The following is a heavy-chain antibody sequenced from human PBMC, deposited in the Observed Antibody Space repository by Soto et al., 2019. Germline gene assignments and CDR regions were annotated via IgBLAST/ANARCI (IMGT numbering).Heavy chain of an antibody. CDR2: INHSGST. D-gene: IGHD2-2*01. CDR3: ARGRRVVVPATPPMVYYYNYYGMDV. J-gene: IGHJ6*02. Sequence: SETLSLTCAVYGGSFSGYYWSWIRQPPGKGLEWFGEINHSGSTNYNPSLKSRVTISVDTSKNQFSLKLSSVTAADTAVYYCARGRRVVVPATPPMVYYYNYYGMDVWGQGTTVT. V-gene: IGHV4-34*01. CDR1: GGSFSGYY.